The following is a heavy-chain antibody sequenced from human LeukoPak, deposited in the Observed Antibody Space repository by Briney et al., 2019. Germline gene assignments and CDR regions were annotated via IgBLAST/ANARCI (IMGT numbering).Heavy chain of an antibody. CDR3: ARRPTGGIDWFDP. CDR2: IYYSATT. CDR1: GGSFSGYY. Sequence: SETLSLTCAVYGGSFSGYYWSWIRQPPGKGLEWIGNIYYSATTYYNPSLKSRVTMSVDTSKNQFSLKLSSVTAADTAVYYCARRPTGGIDWFDPWGQGTLVTVSS. J-gene: IGHJ5*02. V-gene: IGHV4-34*01.